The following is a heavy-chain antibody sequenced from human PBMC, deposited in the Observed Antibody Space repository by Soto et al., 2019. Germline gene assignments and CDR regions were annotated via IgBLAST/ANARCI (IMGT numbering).Heavy chain of an antibody. D-gene: IGHD2-2*01. CDR1: GAPITWGDYS. CDR2: IFHGGST. Sequence: SETLSLTCAIPGAPITWGDYSWNWIRQPPGKGLEWIGYIFHGGSTYYNPSLRSRVTISVDRSRTQFSLKMSSVTAADTAVYYCARGRVVVPAAVMFNCLDPWGQGALVTSPQ. J-gene: IGHJ5*02. V-gene: IGHV4-30-2*01. CDR3: ARGRVVVPAAVMFNCLDP.